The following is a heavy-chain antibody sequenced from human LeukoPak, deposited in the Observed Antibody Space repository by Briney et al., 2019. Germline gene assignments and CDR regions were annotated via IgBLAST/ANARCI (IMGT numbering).Heavy chain of an antibody. D-gene: IGHD2-15*01. CDR3: ARSRDIVVVVANYYYYYGVDV. V-gene: IGHV1-69*06. Sequence: ASVKVSCKASGGTFSSYAISWVRQAPGQGLEWMGGIIPIFGTANYAQKFQGRVTITADKSTSTAYMELSSLRSEDTAVYYCARSRDIVVVVANYYYYYGVDVWGKGTTVTVSS. CDR2: IIPIFGTA. J-gene: IGHJ6*04. CDR1: GGTFSSYA.